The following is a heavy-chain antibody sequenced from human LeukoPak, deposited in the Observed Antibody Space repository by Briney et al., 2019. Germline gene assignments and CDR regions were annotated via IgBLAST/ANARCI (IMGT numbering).Heavy chain of an antibody. Sequence: GPAVHVSCKASGGTFSCYAISWVRQAPGQGLDGMGRIIPIFGTANYLQKFQGRVTITADEPASTGYMELSSLTSADTAVYYCARQSITIFGVVYNYYYMDVWGKGTTVTVSS. V-gene: IGHV1-69*01. CDR2: IIPIFGTA. D-gene: IGHD3-3*01. CDR1: GGTFSCYA. CDR3: ARQSITIFGVVYNYYYMDV. J-gene: IGHJ6*03.